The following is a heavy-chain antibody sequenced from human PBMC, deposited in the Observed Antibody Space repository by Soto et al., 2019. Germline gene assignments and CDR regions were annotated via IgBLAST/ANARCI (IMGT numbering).Heavy chain of an antibody. CDR1: GGSISSYY. Sequence: ETLSLTCTVSGGSISSYYGGWFRQPPGKGLEWIGYIYYSGSTTYHPSLKSRVTISVDTSKNQFSLNLTSVTAADTAVYYCARLGGYYQAFDQWGQGSLVTVSS. CDR3: ARLGGYYQAFDQ. J-gene: IGHJ4*02. D-gene: IGHD3-22*01. CDR2: IYYSGST. V-gene: IGHV4-59*08.